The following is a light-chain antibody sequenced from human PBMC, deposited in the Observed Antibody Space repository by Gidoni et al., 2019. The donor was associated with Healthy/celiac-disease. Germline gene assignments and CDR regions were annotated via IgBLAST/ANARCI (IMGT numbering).Light chain of an antibody. Sequence: SYVLTQPPSVSVAPGKTARITCGGNNIGGKSVHWYQQKAGQAPVLVIYYDSDRPSGIPERFSGSNSGNTATLTISRVEAGDEADYYCQVRDSSSDHWVFGGGTKLTVL. CDR3: QVRDSSSDHWV. CDR1: NIGGKS. J-gene: IGLJ3*02. V-gene: IGLV3-21*04. CDR2: YDS.